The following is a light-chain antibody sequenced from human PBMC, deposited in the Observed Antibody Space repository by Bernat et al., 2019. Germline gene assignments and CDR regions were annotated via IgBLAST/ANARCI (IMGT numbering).Light chain of an antibody. CDR2: GSS. J-gene: IGKJ5*01. CDR3: QQAHTFPPP. V-gene: IGKV1-12*01. CDR1: QGIGNW. Sequence: DVQMTQSPSSVSASVGDRVTMTCRASQGIGNWLAWYQQKLGKPPKLLISGSSNLQSGVPSRFSGSGSGTDFTLTIRSLQPEDSATYYCQQAHTFPPPFGQGTRLDIK.